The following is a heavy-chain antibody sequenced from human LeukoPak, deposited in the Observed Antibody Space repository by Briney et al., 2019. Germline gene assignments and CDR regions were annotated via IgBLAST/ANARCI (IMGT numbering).Heavy chain of an antibody. Sequence: GGSLRLSCAASGFPFSSFGINWVRQAPGKGLEWVSAISPGGVSTYYADSVKGRFTISRDNSKNTLYLQINSLRAEDTAVYYCAELGITMIGGVWGKGTTVTISS. D-gene: IGHD3-10*02. CDR1: GFPFSSFG. V-gene: IGHV3-23*01. J-gene: IGHJ6*04. CDR2: ISPGGVST. CDR3: AELGITMIGGV.